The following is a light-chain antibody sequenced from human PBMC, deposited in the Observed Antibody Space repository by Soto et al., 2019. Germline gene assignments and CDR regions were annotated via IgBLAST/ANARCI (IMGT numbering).Light chain of an antibody. Sequence: EFVLTQSPGTLSLSPGERATLSCRAGQSVSSNYLAWYQQKPGQAPRLLIYGASSRATGIPDRFSGSGSGTVFTLTISRLEPEXXXXXXXXXXXGSALFTFGPGTKVDIK. CDR3: XXXXGSALFT. CDR1: QSVSSNY. CDR2: GAS. J-gene: IGKJ3*01. V-gene: IGKV3-20*01.